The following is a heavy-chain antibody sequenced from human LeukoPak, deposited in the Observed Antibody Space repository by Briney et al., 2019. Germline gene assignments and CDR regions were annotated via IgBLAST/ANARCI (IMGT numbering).Heavy chain of an antibody. CDR1: GGSISSYL. D-gene: IGHD4-11*01. J-gene: IGHJ4*02. CDR3: ARDFLLQSVGLFVY. Sequence: SETLSLTCTDPGGSISSYLRCWVRQPAGKGLEWIGRFYISGSTNYNPSLKSRVTMSVDTSKNQFSLRLNSVTAADTAVYYCARDFLLQSVGLFVYGGQGTLVTVSS. CDR2: FYISGST. V-gene: IGHV4-4*07.